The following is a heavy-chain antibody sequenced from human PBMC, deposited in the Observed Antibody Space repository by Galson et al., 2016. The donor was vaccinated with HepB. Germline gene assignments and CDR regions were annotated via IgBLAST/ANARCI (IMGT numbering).Heavy chain of an antibody. CDR1: GYSFTRYT. J-gene: IGHJ4*02. V-gene: IGHV1-3*01. CDR3: ARSYSGYDHFDY. Sequence: SVKVSCEASGYSFTRYTIHWVRQAPGQRLEWMGWINAGNGNTKYSQKFQGRVTISRDTSASTAYMELSSLRSEDTTVYYCARSYSGYDHFDYWGQGTLVTVSS. D-gene: IGHD5-12*01. CDR2: INAGNGNT.